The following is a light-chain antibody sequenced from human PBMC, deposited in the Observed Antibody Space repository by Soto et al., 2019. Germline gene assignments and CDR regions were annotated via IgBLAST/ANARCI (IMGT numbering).Light chain of an antibody. Sequence: QSVLTQPPSASGTPGQRVTISCSGTSSSIESNYVYWYQQLPGTAPRLLIYRNNQRPSGVPDRFSGYKSGPSASLAISSLRFEDESDYYCTVWDDSLRGRLFGGGTKLTVL. CDR1: SSSIESNY. CDR3: TVWDDSLRGRL. V-gene: IGLV1-47*01. CDR2: RNN. J-gene: IGLJ2*01.